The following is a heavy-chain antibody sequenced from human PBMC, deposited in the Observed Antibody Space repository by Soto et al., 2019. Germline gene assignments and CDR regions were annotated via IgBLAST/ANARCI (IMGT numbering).Heavy chain of an antibody. CDR1: GFTFSSYS. CDR3: ARGSNGYHFDY. V-gene: IGHV3-64*01. J-gene: IGHJ4*02. D-gene: IGHD5-12*01. Sequence: EVQLVESGGGLVQPGGSLRLSCAASGFTFSSYSMHWVRQAPGKGLEYVSVISSNGGSTYYANSVKGRFTISRDNSMNTLYLQMGSLRAEDRAVYYRARGSNGYHFDYWGQGTLVTVSS. CDR2: ISSNGGST.